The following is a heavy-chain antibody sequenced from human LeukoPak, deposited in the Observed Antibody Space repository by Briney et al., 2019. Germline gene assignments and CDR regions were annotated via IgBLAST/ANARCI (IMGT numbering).Heavy chain of an antibody. J-gene: IGHJ4*02. V-gene: IGHV4-59*11. CDR2: IYYSGST. CDR1: GGSISSHY. CDR3: ARGDSFDY. Sequence: SETLSLTCTVSGGSISSHYWSWIRQPPGKGLEWIGYIYYSGSTNYNPSLKSRVTISVDTSKNQFSLKLSSVTAADTAVYYCARGDSFDYWRQGTLVTVSS.